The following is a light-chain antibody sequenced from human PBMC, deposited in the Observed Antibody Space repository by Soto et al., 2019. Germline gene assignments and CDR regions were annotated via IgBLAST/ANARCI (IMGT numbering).Light chain of an antibody. CDR1: QSISTN. CDR2: AAS. V-gene: IGKV1-39*01. Sequence: IQMTQSPSSLSASVGDRVTITCRASQSISTNLNWYQQKPGKAPRLLIFAASSLQTGVPSTFSGTGSGTDFTLTISSLQPEDFATYYCQQSYTTPLTFGGGTKVDIK. J-gene: IGKJ4*01. CDR3: QQSYTTPLT.